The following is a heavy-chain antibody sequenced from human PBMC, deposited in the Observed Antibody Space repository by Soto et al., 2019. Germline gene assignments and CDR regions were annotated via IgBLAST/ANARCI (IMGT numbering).Heavy chain of an antibody. CDR3: ARSSVYYGSGSRCGYYYYGMDV. CDR1: GFTVSSNY. D-gene: IGHD3-10*01. Sequence: EVQLVESGGGLIQPGGSLKLSCAASGFTVSSNYMSWVRQAPGKGLEWVSVIYSGGSTYYADSVKGRFTISRDNSKNTLYLQMNSLRAEDTAVYYCARSSVYYGSGSRCGYYYYGMDVWGQGTTVTVSS. J-gene: IGHJ6*02. V-gene: IGHV3-53*01. CDR2: IYSGGST.